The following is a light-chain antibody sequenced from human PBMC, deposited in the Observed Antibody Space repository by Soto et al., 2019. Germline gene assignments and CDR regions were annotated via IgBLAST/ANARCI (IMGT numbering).Light chain of an antibody. CDR2: DVT. J-gene: IGLJ1*01. CDR3: SSYKTSITRQIV. V-gene: IGLV2-14*03. CDR1: SSDVGGYNY. Sequence: QSALTQAASVSGSPGQSISISCTGTSSDVGGYNYVSWYQHHPGKAPKLIIYDVTNRPSGVSNPFSGSKSGNTASLTISGLQPEDEADYYCSSYKTSITRQIVFGTGTKVTVL.